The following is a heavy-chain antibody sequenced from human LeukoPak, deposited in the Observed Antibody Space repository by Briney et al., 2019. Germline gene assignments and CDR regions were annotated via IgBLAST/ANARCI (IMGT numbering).Heavy chain of an antibody. Sequence: GGSLRLSCAASGFTFGSYVMSWVRQAPGKGLQWVSAIGSGGTGSGGSTYYPDSVKGRFTISRDNSKNTLYLQMNSLRAEDTAVYYCAKDMWASETVAGTSRLADYWGQGTLVTVSS. D-gene: IGHD6-19*01. J-gene: IGHJ4*02. V-gene: IGHV3-23*01. CDR3: AKDMWASETVAGTSRLADY. CDR1: GFTFGSYV. CDR2: IGSGGTGSGGST.